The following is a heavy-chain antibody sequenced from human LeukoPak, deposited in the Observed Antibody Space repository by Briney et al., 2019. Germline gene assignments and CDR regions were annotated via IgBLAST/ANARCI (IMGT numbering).Heavy chain of an antibody. CDR2: TGNKANSYTT. CDR1: GFTFSDHC. J-gene: IGHJ4*02. V-gene: IGHV3-72*01. Sequence: GGSLRLSCAASGFTFSDHCMDWVRQAPGKGLEWVGRTGNKANSYTTEYAASVKGRFTISRDDSKNSLYLQMNSLKTEDTAVYYFARGRVTTLYYFDYWGQGTLVTVSS. D-gene: IGHD4-17*01. CDR3: ARGRVTTLYYFDY.